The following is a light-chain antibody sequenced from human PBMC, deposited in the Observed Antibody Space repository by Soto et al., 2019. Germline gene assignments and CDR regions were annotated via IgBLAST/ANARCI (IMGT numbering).Light chain of an antibody. J-gene: IGLJ2*01. CDR2: DVS. Sequence: QSALTQPASVSGSPGQSSAISCTGTSNDVGGYKYVSWYQQHPGKAPKLMIYDVSARPSGVSNRFSGSKSDNTASLTISGLQAEDEADYYCSSYTSSNTVVFGGGTKLTVL. CDR1: SNDVGGYKY. CDR3: SSYTSSNTVV. V-gene: IGLV2-14*01.